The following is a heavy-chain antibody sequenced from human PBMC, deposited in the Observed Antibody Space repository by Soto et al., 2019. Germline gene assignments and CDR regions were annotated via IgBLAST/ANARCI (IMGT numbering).Heavy chain of an antibody. D-gene: IGHD6-19*01. Sequence: EVQLVESGGGLVQPGGSLRLSCAASGFTFNDYWMNWVRQTPGKGLEWVATIERDGSEQYYVDSVKGRFTISRDNAKNSLYLQMNSLRDDDTAVYYCATSPSGVEVPFSVWARAVPATRLYFAYWGQGTLVTDSS. CDR3: ATSPSGVEVPFSVWARAVPATRLYFAY. J-gene: IGHJ4*02. CDR2: IERDGSEQ. V-gene: IGHV3-7*01. CDR1: GFTFNDYW.